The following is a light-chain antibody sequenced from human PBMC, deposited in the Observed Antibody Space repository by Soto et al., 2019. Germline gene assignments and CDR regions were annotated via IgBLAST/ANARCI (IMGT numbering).Light chain of an antibody. V-gene: IGLV2-23*02. CDR3: CSYAGSPYV. CDR1: GSDVGSYNL. CDR2: EVT. J-gene: IGLJ1*01. Sequence: VLPKPASVSGSPGQSITISCTGTGSDVGSYNLVSWYQQHPGKAPKLMIYEVTKRPSGVSHRFSGSKSGNTASLTISGLQAEDEADYYCCSYAGSPYVFGTGTKVTVL.